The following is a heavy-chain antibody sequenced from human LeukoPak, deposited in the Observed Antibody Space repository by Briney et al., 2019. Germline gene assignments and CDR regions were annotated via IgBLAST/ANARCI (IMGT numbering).Heavy chain of an antibody. CDR2: TNQDGAGK. CDR1: GFPFSNYW. CDR3: ARGDDFSGDY. J-gene: IGHJ4*02. V-gene: IGHV3-7*04. Sequence: GGSLRLSCAASGFPFSNYWMSWVRQAPGKGLEGVANTNQDGAGKYYVNSVKGRFTISRDNAKNSLYLQMNSLRAEDTAIYYCARGDDFSGDYWGQGTLVTVSS. D-gene: IGHD2-21*02.